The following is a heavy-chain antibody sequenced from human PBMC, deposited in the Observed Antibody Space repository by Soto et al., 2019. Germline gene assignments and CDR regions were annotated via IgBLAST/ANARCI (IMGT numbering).Heavy chain of an antibody. J-gene: IGHJ5*02. CDR1: GGSISSSSYY. V-gene: IGHV4-39*01. D-gene: IGHD3-10*01. CDR3: ARHWPPVTMVRPTWGWFDP. CDR2: IYYSGST. Sequence: KASETLSLTCTVSGGSISSSSYYWGWIRQPPGKGLEWIGSIYYSGSTYYNPSLKSRVTIYVDTSKNQFSLKLSSGTAADTAVYYGARHWPPVTMVRPTWGWFDPWGQGTLVTVSS.